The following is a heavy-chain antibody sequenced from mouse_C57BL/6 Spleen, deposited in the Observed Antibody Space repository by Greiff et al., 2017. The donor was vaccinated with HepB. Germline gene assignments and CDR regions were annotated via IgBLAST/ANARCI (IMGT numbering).Heavy chain of an antibody. CDR1: GYTFTSYW. V-gene: IGHV1-5*01. J-gene: IGHJ4*01. CDR2: IYPGNSDT. D-gene: IGHD1-1*01. CDR3: TRIYYYGSSPYYYAMDY. Sequence: EVQLVESGTVLARPGASVKMSCKTSGYTFTSYWMHWVKQRPGQGLEWIGAIYPGNSDTSYNQKFKGKAKLTAVTSASTAYMELSSLTNEDSAVYYCTRIYYYGSSPYYYAMDYWGQGTSVTVSS.